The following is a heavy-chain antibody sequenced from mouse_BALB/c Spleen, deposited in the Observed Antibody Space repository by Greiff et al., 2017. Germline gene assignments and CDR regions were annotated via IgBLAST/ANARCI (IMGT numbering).Heavy chain of an antibody. J-gene: IGHJ4*01. CDR3: ARSNAMDY. CDR1: GFTFSSFG. Sequence: DVHLVESGGGLVQPGGSRKLSCAASGFTFSSFGMHWVRQAPEKGLEWVAYISSGSSTIYYADTVKGRFTISRDNPKNTLFLQMTSLRSEDTAMYYCARSNAMDYWGQGTSVTVSS. CDR2: ISSGSSTI. V-gene: IGHV5-17*02.